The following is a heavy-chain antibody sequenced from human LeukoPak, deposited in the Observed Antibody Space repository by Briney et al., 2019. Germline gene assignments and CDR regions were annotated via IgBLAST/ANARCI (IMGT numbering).Heavy chain of an antibody. V-gene: IGHV4-4*07. Sequence: PSETLSLTCTVSGGSISSHYWSWIRQPAGKGLEWIGRIYTSWSPNYNPSLKSRVTRSVETSNYQSYLKLSSVTAADTGVYYCARDIPFDWLFYRCDPWGRGTLVTVSS. D-gene: IGHD3-9*01. CDR2: IYTSWSP. CDR3: ARDIPFDWLFYRCDP. CDR1: GGSISSHY. J-gene: IGHJ5*02.